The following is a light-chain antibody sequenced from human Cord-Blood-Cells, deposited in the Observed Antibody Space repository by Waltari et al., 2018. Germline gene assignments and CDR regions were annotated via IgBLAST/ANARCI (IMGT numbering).Light chain of an antibody. V-gene: IGLV2-14*01. CDR1: SRDVGGYNY. CDR2: EVS. CDR3: SSYTSSNTLV. J-gene: IGLJ1*01. Sequence: QSALTQPASVSGSPGQSIPIPCTGTSRDVGGYNYVPWYQQHPGKAPKLMIYEVSNRPSGVSNRFSGSKAGNTASLTISGLQAEDEADYYCSSYTSSNTLVFGTGTKVTVL.